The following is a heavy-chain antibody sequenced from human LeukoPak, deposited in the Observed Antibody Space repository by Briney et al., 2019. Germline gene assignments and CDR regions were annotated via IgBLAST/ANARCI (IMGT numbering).Heavy chain of an antibody. Sequence: SETLSLTCDVSGYSIRSNYYWGWIRQPPGKGLEWIGSIYHSGSTYYNPSLKSRVTISVDTSENQFSLKLSSVTAADTAVYYCARNVSYSFDYWGQGTLVTVSS. D-gene: IGHD1-1*01. CDR1: GYSIRSNYY. CDR2: IYHSGST. CDR3: ARNVSYSFDY. J-gene: IGHJ4*02. V-gene: IGHV4-38-2*01.